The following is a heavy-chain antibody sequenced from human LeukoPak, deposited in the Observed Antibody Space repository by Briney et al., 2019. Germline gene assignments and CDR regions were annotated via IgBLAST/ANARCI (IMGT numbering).Heavy chain of an antibody. CDR1: GFTFSSYA. CDR3: ARVSGDYDVDY. CDR2: ISGSGGST. Sequence: PGGSLRLSCAASGFTFSSYAMSWVRQAPGKGLEWVSAISGSGGSTYYADSVKGRFTISRDNSKNTLYLQMNSLRPEDTAIYYCARVSGDYDVDYWGQGTLVTVSS. J-gene: IGHJ4*02. D-gene: IGHD4-17*01. V-gene: IGHV3-23*01.